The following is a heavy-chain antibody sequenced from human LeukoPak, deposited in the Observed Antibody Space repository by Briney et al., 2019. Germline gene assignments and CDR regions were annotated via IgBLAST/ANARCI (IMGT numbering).Heavy chain of an antibody. CDR2: ISGGYNIT. CDR3: ARFGGPEGNYDFWNGSPKRYNWFDP. D-gene: IGHD3-3*01. Sequence: PGGSLRLSCAASGFSFSNYAMSWVRQAPGKGLEWVSGISGGYNITNFADSVKGRFTISRDNSKNTLDLQMSSLRVEDTAVYYCARFGGPEGNYDFWNGSPKRYNWFDPWGQGTLVTVSS. V-gene: IGHV3-23*01. CDR1: GFSFSNYA. J-gene: IGHJ5*02.